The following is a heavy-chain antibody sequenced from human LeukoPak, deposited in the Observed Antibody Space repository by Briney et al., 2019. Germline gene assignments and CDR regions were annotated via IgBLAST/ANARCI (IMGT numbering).Heavy chain of an antibody. Sequence: PGGSLRPSCAASGFTFSSYGMPWVRQAPGKGLEWVAFIRYDGSNKYYADSVKGRFTISRDNSKNTLYLQMNSLRAEDTAVYYCAKDITAMDWEIDYWGQGTLVTVSS. D-gene: IGHD1-26*01. V-gene: IGHV3-30*02. J-gene: IGHJ4*02. CDR2: IRYDGSNK. CDR3: AKDITAMDWEIDY. CDR1: GFTFSSYG.